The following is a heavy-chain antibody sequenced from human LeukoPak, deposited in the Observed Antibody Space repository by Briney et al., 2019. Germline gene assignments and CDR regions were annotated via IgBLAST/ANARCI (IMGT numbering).Heavy chain of an antibody. CDR1: GFTFSSYG. D-gene: IGHD5-18*01. Sequence: GGSLRLSCAASGFTFSSYGMSWVRQAPGKGLEWVSSISGGGGTTYYADSVKGRFTISRDNSKNTLYLQMNSLRADDTAVYSCAKDPPTVMANASHIWGQGTMVTVS. J-gene: IGHJ3*02. V-gene: IGHV3-23*01. CDR3: AKDPPTVMANASHI. CDR2: ISGGGGTT.